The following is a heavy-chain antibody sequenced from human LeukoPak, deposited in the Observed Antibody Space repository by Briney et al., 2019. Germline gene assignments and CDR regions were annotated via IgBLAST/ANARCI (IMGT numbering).Heavy chain of an antibody. J-gene: IGHJ4*02. CDR3: ARPYGSGNY. Sequence: SETLSLTCAVYGGSFSGYYWSWIRQPPGKGLEWIGEINHSGSTNYNPSLKSRVTISVDTSKNQFSLKLSSVTAADTAVYYCARPYGSGNYWGQGTLATVSS. CDR2: INHSGST. D-gene: IGHD3-10*01. V-gene: IGHV4-34*01. CDR1: GGSFSGYY.